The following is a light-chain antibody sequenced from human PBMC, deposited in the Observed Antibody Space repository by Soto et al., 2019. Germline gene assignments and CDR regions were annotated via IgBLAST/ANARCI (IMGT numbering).Light chain of an antibody. V-gene: IGLV2-23*01. J-gene: IGLJ1*01. CDR2: EGI. Sequence: QSVLTQPASVSGSPGQSITISCSGTSSNIGGYNVVSWYQQHPGKAPKLIIYEGIKRPSGVSDRFSGSNSGSTASLTISGPQAEDEAEYYCCTYVGATTYVFGSGTKVTVL. CDR3: CTYVGATTYV. CDR1: SSNIGGYNV.